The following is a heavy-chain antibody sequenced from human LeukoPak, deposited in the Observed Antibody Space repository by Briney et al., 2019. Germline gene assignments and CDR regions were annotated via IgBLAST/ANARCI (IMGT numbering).Heavy chain of an antibody. Sequence: PGKSLRLSCAASGFAFSSYAMHWVRQAPGKGLEWVAVISYDGSNKYYADSVKGRFTISRDNSKNTLYLQMNSLRAEDTAVYYCARVPSFYDFWSGYHDYWGQGTLVTVSS. CDR2: ISYDGSNK. CDR3: ARVPSFYDFWSGYHDY. CDR1: GFAFSSYA. V-gene: IGHV3-30-3*01. J-gene: IGHJ4*02. D-gene: IGHD3-3*01.